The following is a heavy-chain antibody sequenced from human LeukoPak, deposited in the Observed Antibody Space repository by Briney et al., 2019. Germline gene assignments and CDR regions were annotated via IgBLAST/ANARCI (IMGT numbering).Heavy chain of an antibody. CDR3: ARDPDSPFDY. D-gene: IGHD2-21*01. V-gene: IGHV3-53*01. J-gene: IGHJ4*02. CDR1: GFTVSSNY. CDR2: IYSGGST. Sequence: GGSLRLSCAASGFTVSSNYMSWVRQAPGKGLEWVSVIYSGGSTYYADSVEGRFTISRDNSKNTLYLQMNSLRAEDTAVYYCARDPDSPFDYWGQGTLVTVSS.